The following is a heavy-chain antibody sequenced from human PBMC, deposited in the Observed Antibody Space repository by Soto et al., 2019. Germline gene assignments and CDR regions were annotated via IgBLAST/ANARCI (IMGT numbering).Heavy chain of an antibody. CDR2: ISYDGSNK. CDR1: GFTFSSYG. Sequence: GGSLRLSCAASGFTFSSYGMHWVRQAPGKGLEWVAVISYDGSNKYYADSVKGRFTISRDNSKNTLYLQMNSLRAEDTAVYYCAKDLGYSSGPNDYWGQGTLVTVSS. CDR3: AKDLGYSSGPNDY. D-gene: IGHD6-19*01. V-gene: IGHV3-30*18. J-gene: IGHJ4*02.